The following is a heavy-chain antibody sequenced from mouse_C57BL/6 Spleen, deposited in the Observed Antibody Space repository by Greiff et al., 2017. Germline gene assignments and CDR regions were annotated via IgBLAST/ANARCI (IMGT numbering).Heavy chain of an antibody. V-gene: IGHV1-55*01. CDR2: IYPGSGST. J-gene: IGHJ2*01. Sequence: QVQLQQPGAELVKPGASVKMSCKASGYTFTSYWITWVKQRPGQGLEWIGDIYPGSGSTNYNEKFKSKATLTVDTSYSTAYMQLSSLTSEDSAVYYCARGGYGSSYGYWGQGTTLTVSS. D-gene: IGHD1-1*01. CDR1: GYTFTSYW. CDR3: ARGGYGSSYGY.